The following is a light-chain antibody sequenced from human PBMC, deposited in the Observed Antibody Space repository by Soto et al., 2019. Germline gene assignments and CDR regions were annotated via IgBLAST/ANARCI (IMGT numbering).Light chain of an antibody. CDR3: QQYYSYPYT. V-gene: IGKV1-5*03. J-gene: IGKJ2*01. Sequence: DIQMTQSPSTLSASVGDRVTITCRASQSISSWLAWYQQKPGKAPKLLIYKASTLESGVPSRFSGSGFGTEFTLTISSLQPDDFATYYCQQYYSYPYTFGQGTKLEIK. CDR1: QSISSW. CDR2: KAS.